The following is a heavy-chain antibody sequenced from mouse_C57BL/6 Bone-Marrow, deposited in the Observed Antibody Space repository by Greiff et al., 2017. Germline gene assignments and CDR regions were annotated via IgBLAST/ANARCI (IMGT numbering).Heavy chain of an antibody. CDR1: GFTFTDYY. J-gene: IGHJ4*01. D-gene: IGHD1-1*01. Sequence: EVMLVESGGGLVQPGGSLSLSCAASGFTFTDYYMSWVRQPPGKALEWLGFIRNKANGYTTEYSASVKGRFTISRDNSQSILYLQMSALRAEDSATYYCARYVVATDYAMDYWGQGTSVTVSS. CDR2: IRNKANGYTT. V-gene: IGHV7-3*01. CDR3: ARYVVATDYAMDY.